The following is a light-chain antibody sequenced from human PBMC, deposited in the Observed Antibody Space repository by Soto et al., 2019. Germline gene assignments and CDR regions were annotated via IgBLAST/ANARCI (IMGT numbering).Light chain of an antibody. Sequence: ILMTQAPATLSVSPGARATLSCRASQSVSSNLAWYQQKPGQAPRLLIYGASTRATGIPARFSGSGSGTEFTLTISSLQSEDFAVYYCQQYNNWPRTFDQGTKVDIK. CDR2: GAS. J-gene: IGKJ1*01. CDR1: QSVSSN. CDR3: QQYNNWPRT. V-gene: IGKV3-15*01.